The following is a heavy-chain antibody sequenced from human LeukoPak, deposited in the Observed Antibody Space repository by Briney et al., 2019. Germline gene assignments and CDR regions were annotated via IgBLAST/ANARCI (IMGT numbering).Heavy chain of an antibody. CDR1: GFTFSSYG. CDR3: AKDLSVIVVVPAAVLDY. J-gene: IGHJ4*02. D-gene: IGHD2-2*01. CDR2: ISYDGSNK. Sequence: GGSLRLSCAASGFTFSSYGMHWVRQAPGKGLEWVAVISYDGSNKYYADSVKGRFTISRDNSKNTLYLQMNSLRAEDTAVYYCAKDLSVIVVVPAAVLDYWGQGTLVTVSS. V-gene: IGHV3-30*18.